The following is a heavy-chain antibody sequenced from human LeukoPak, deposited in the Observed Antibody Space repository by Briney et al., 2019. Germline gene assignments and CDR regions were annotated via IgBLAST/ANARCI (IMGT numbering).Heavy chain of an antibody. CDR1: GFSLSSHW. D-gene: IGHD5-12*01. J-gene: IGHJ4*02. CDR2: INQDGSAR. CDR3: ARWDIRGTAHQLDY. V-gene: IGHV3-7*01. Sequence: GGSLRLSCAASGFSLSSHWMSWVCQAPGKGLEWVANINQDGSARYYVDSVKGRFTTSRDNAKNSVYLQMNSLRPEDTAVYYCARWDIRGTAHQLDYWGQGTLVTVSS.